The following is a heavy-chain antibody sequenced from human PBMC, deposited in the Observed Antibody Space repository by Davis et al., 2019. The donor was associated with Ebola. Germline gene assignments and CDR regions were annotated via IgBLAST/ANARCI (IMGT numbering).Heavy chain of an antibody. Sequence: GESLKISCKVSGYNFSRYWIGWVRQMPGKGLEWMGVIFPDDSDTRYSPSFRGHVTISADSSSSTAYLQWSSLKASDTAMYYCARHYDFWSGYFNFDYWGQGTLVTVSS. CDR2: IFPDDSDT. D-gene: IGHD3-3*01. V-gene: IGHV5-51*01. CDR3: ARHYDFWSGYFNFDY. CDR1: GYNFSRYW. J-gene: IGHJ4*02.